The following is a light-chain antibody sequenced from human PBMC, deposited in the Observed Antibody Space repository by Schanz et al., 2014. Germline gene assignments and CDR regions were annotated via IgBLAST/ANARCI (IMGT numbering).Light chain of an antibody. J-gene: IGLJ2*01. CDR2: SNN. V-gene: IGLV1-47*02. CDR1: SSNIGSNY. CDR3: SSYAGSNNVV. Sequence: PPPSASGTPGQRVTISCSGSSSNIGSNYVYWYQQLPGTAPKLLIYSNNQRPSGVPDRFSGSKSGTSASLAISGLRSEDEADYYCSSYAGSNNVVFGGGTKLTVL.